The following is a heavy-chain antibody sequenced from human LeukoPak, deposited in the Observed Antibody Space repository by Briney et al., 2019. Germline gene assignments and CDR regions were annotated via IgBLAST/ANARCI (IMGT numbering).Heavy chain of an antibody. V-gene: IGHV3-15*01. J-gene: IGHJ4*02. CDR1: GFTVSSNY. CDR2: IKRKIEGGTA. CDR3: AAGVGTSDVDY. D-gene: IGHD1-26*01. Sequence: GGSLRLSCAASGFTVSSNYMSWVRQAPGKGLEWVGRIKRKIEGGTADYAAPVKGRFTISRDDSTSTLLLQMNSLKTEDTAVYYCAAGVGTSDVDYWGQGTLVTVSS.